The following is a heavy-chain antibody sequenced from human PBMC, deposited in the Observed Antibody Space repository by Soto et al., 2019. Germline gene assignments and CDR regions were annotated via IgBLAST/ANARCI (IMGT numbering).Heavy chain of an antibody. CDR3: ARITILGLPWDS. CDR2: ISAYNGNT. D-gene: IGHD3-3*01. J-gene: IGHJ4*02. CDR1: GYTFSSYG. Sequence: QVQLVQSGAEVKKPGASVKVSCKASGYTFSSYGISWVRQAPGQGLEWMGRISAYNGNTNYAQKFQGGVTMTTDTSTSTAYLELRSLRSDDTAVYYCARITILGLPWDSWGQGTLVTVSS. V-gene: IGHV1-18*04.